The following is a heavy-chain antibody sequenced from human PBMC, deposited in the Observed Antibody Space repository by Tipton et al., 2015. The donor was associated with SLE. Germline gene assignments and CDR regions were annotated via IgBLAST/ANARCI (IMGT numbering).Heavy chain of an antibody. CDR1: GGSISSYY. CDR3: ASIAAAGAGNYYYYGMDV. J-gene: IGHJ6*02. Sequence: TLSLTCTVSGGSISSYYWSWIRQPAGKGLEWIGRIYASGSTNYNPSLKSRVTMSVDTSKNQFSLKLSSVTAADTAVYYCASIAAAGAGNYYYYGMDVWGQGPTVTVSS. V-gene: IGHV4-4*07. CDR2: IYASGST. D-gene: IGHD6-13*01.